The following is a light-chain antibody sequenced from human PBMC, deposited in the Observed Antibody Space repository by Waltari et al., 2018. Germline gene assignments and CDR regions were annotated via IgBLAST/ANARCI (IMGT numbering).Light chain of an antibody. CDR1: SGDVGGYKY. CDR3: SSYTSSSTLA. J-gene: IGLJ2*01. V-gene: IGLV2-14*03. CDR2: DVT. Sequence: QSALTQPASVSGSPGQSITISCTGTSGDVGGYKYVSWNQQHPGKAPKLMIYDVTNRPSGVSNRFSGSKSGNTASLTISGLQAEDEADYYCSSYTSSSTLAFGGGTKLTVL.